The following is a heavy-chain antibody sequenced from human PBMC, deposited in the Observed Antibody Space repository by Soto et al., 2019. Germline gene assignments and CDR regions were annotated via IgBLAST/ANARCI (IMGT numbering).Heavy chain of an antibody. D-gene: IGHD3-3*01. V-gene: IGHV3-33*01. CDR2: IWYDGSNK. CDR3: ARDGGPGRYYDFWTWWVY. CDR1: GFTFSSYG. Sequence: QVQLVESGGGVVQPGRSLRLSCAASGFTFSSYGMHWVRQAPGKGLEWVAVIWYDGSNKYYADSVKGRFTISRDNSKNTLYLQMNSLRAEDTAVYYCARDGGPGRYYDFWTWWVYWGQGTLVTVSS. J-gene: IGHJ4*02.